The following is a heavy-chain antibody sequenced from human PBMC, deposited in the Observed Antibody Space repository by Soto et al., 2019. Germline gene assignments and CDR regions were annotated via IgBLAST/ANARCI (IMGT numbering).Heavy chain of an antibody. D-gene: IGHD2-15*01. V-gene: IGHV1-2*04. CDR1: GYTFTGYY. J-gene: IGHJ3*02. CDR3: ARDAGYCSGGSCYPLGAFDI. CDR2: INPNSGGT. Sequence: GASVKVSCKASGYTFTGYYMHWVRQAPGQGLEWMGWINPNSGGTNYAQKFQGWVTMTRDTSISTAYMELSRLRSDDTAVYYCARDAGYCSGGSCYPLGAFDIWGQGTMDTVSS.